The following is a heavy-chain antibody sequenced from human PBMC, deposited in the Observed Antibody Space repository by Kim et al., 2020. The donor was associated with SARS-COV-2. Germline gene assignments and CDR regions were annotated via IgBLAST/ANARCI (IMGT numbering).Heavy chain of an antibody. J-gene: IGHJ3*02. CDR2: IYYSGST. CDR3: ARCTMVRGVIEEAFDI. D-gene: IGHD3-10*01. CDR1: GGSISSYY. Sequence: SETLSLTCTVSGGSISSYYWSWIRQPPGKGLEWIGYIYYSGSTNYNPSLKSRVTISVDTSKNQFSLKLSSVTAADTAVYYCARCTMVRGVIEEAFDIWGQGTMVTVSS. V-gene: IGHV4-59*01.